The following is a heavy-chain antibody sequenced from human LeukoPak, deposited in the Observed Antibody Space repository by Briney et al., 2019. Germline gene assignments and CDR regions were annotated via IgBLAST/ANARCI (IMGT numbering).Heavy chain of an antibody. Sequence: GGSLRLSCAASGFTFSNYWMHWVRQTPGKGLVWVSRLDTDGSDTSYADSVKGRFTISRDNAKNTLYLQMNNLRAEDTAMYYCARDRYPAAREFDYWGQGTLVTVSS. CDR2: LDTDGSDT. CDR1: GFTFSNYW. D-gene: IGHD2-2*01. J-gene: IGHJ4*02. V-gene: IGHV3-74*01. CDR3: ARDRYPAAREFDY.